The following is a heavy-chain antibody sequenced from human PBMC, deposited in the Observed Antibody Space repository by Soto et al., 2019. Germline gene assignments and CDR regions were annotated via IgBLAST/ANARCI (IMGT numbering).Heavy chain of an antibody. CDR2: IYYSGST. CDR3: ATTPCGTCYSVSDDY. V-gene: IGHV4-39*01. Sequence: PSETLSLTCTVSGGSISSSSYYWGWIRQPPGKGLEWIGSIYYSGSTYYNPSLKSRVTISVDTSKNQFSLKLSSVTAADTAVYYCATTPCGTCYSVSDDYWGQGTLGTVS. CDR1: GGSISSSSYY. J-gene: IGHJ4*02. D-gene: IGHD2-15*01.